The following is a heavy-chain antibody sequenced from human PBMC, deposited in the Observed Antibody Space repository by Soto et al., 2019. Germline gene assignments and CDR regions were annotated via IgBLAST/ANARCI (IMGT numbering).Heavy chain of an antibody. V-gene: IGHV4-39*01. CDR1: GGSISISSYY. CDR2: IYYSGST. D-gene: IGHD3-10*01. Sequence: SETLSLTCTVSGGSISISSYYWGWIRHPPGKGLEWIGSIYYSGSTYYNPSLKSRVTISVDTSKNQFSLKLSSVTAADTAVYYCAIHDFRYYGSVRFDPWGQGTLVTVSS. CDR3: AIHDFRYYGSVRFDP. J-gene: IGHJ5*02.